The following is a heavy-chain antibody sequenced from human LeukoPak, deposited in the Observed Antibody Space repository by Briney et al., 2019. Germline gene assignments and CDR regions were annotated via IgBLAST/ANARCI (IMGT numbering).Heavy chain of an antibody. CDR3: ARVTGYYYESSGYYHHAFDI. J-gene: IGHJ3*02. D-gene: IGHD3-22*01. V-gene: IGHV1-2*02. Sequence: ASVKVSCKASGYTFTGYYMHWVRQAPGQGLEWMGCINPNSSGTNYAQNFQGRVTMTRDTSISTAYMELSRLRSDDTAVYYCARVTGYYYESSGYYHHAFDIWGLGTMVTVSS. CDR1: GYTFTGYY. CDR2: INPNSSGT.